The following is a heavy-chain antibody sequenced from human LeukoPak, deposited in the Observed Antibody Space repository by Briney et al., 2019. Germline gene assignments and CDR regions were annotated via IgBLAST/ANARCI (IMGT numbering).Heavy chain of an antibody. Sequence: SETLSLTCTVSGGSISSSSYYWGWIRQPPGKGLEWIGSIYYSGSTYYNPPLKSRVTISVDTSKNQFSLKLSSVTAADTAVYYCARSLLLWFGELCGPFDYWGQGTLVTVSS. V-gene: IGHV4-39*07. CDR2: IYYSGST. J-gene: IGHJ4*02. D-gene: IGHD3-10*01. CDR1: GGSISSSSYY. CDR3: ARSLLLWFGELCGPFDY.